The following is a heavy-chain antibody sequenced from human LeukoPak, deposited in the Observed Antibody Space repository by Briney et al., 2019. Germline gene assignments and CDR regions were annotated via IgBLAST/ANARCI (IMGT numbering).Heavy chain of an antibody. J-gene: IGHJ4*02. CDR3: TRGDAYIRH. Sequence: SGGSLKLSCAASGFTFTTFWMSWVRQAPGKGLEWVANIKQDGSEKYYVDSVKGRFTISRDNAKNSLSLQMNSLTAEDTAVYYCTRGDAYIRHWGQGTLVTVSS. CDR2: IKQDGSEK. CDR1: GFTFTTFW. D-gene: IGHD6-13*01. V-gene: IGHV3-7*01.